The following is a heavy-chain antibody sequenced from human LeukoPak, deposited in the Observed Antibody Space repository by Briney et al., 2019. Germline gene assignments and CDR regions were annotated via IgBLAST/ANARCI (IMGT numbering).Heavy chain of an antibody. D-gene: IGHD3-10*01. CDR1: GFTFSSYE. Sequence: EGSLRLSCAASGFTFSSYEMNWVRQAPGKGLEWVSYISSSGSTIYYADSVKGRFTISRDNAKNSLYLQMNSLRAEDTAVYYCARAVYYSNYLGYWGQGTLVTVSS. J-gene: IGHJ4*01. V-gene: IGHV3-48*03. CDR2: ISSSGSTI. CDR3: ARAVYYSNYLGY.